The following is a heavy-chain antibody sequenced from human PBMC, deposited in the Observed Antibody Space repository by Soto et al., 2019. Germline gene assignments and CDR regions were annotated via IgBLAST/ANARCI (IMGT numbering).Heavy chain of an antibody. Sequence: GGSLRLSCAASGFTFSSYSMNWVRQAPGKGLEWVSYISSSSSTIYYADSVKGRFTISRDNAKNSLYLQMNSLRDEDTAVYYCASLGPRIQLWFGYFDYWGQGTLVTVSS. D-gene: IGHD5-18*01. CDR3: ASLGPRIQLWFGYFDY. CDR2: ISSSSSTI. CDR1: GFTFSSYS. V-gene: IGHV3-48*02. J-gene: IGHJ4*02.